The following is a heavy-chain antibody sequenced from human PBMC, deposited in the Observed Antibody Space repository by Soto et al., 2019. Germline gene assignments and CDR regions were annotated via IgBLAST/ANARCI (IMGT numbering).Heavy chain of an antibody. V-gene: IGHV3-73*01. Sequence: GGSLRLSCAASGFTFSGSAMHWVRQASGKGLEWVGRIRSKANSYATAYAASVKGRFTISRDDSKNTAYLQMNSLKTEDTAVYYCTRHEDTAIYYYYGMDVWGQGTPVTVSS. CDR2: IRSKANSYAT. CDR3: TRHEDTAIYYYYGMDV. J-gene: IGHJ6*02. D-gene: IGHD5-18*01. CDR1: GFTFSGSA.